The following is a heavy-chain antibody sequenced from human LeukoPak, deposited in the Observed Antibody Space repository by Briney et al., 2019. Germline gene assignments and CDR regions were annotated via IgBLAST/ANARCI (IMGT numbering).Heavy chain of an antibody. CDR1: GGSISSNGYY. Sequence: SETLSLTCTVSGGSISSNGYYWAWFRQPPGKGLEWIGSIYYSGGTYYNPSLKSRVTISMDTSKNQFSLKLRSVTAADTAVYYCARGGNALWGQGTLVTVSS. CDR3: ARGGNAL. J-gene: IGHJ4*02. V-gene: IGHV4-39*07. D-gene: IGHD1-1*01. CDR2: IYYSGGT.